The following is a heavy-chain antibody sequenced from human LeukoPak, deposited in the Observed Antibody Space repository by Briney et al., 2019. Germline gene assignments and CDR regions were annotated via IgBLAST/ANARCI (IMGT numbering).Heavy chain of an antibody. V-gene: IGHV3-11*01. CDR2: NRSSCSTI. CDR1: GLTFRNYY. J-gene: IGHJ6*04. D-gene: IGHD5-24*01. CDR3: ARVRWAAQEMDV. Sequence: PGGSLRLSCAASGLTFRNYYVSWLRQSPGKGLEWVRYNRSSCSTIYPADPVKARFTIHRQNPENSLYLQMNSLRAEHTAVYYCARVRWAAQEMDVWGKGTTVSVSS.